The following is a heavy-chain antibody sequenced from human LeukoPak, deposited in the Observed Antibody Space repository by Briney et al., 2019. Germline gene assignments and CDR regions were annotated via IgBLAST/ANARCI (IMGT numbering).Heavy chain of an antibody. D-gene: IGHD3-3*01. CDR2: IRSTGSST. V-gene: IGHV3-11*04. Sequence: GGSLRLSCTASGFTFRDYYVTWIRQAPGKGLEWVSYIRSTGSSTAYADSVKGRFAISRDNAKNSLYLQMNGLRVEDTAIYYCARVYYASWSGQPLSQHWLDPWGQGTLVTVSP. CDR1: GFTFRDYY. J-gene: IGHJ5*02. CDR3: ARVYYASWSGQPLSQHWLDP.